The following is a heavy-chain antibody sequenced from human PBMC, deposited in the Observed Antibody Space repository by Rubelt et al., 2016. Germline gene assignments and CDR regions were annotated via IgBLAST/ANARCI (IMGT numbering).Heavy chain of an antibody. Sequence: YSGSTYYNPSLKSRVTISVYTSKNQFSLKLSSVTAADTAVYYCARRRYYYGSGSYYDYWGQGTLVTVSS. D-gene: IGHD3-10*01. J-gene: IGHJ4*02. V-gene: IGHV4-31*02. CDR2: YSGST. CDR3: ARRRYYYGSGSYYDY.